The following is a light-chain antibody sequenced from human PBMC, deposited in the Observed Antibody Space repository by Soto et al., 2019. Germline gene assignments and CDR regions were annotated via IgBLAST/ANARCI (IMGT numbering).Light chain of an antibody. J-gene: IGLJ7*01. CDR2: SNN. V-gene: IGLV1-47*02. CDR1: SSNIGSNY. CDR3: AAWDDSLSGAV. Sequence: QPVLTQPPSASGTPGQRVTISCSGSSSNIGSNYVYWYQQHPGTAPKLLIYSNNQRPSGVPARFSGSKSGTSASLAISGLRSEEEAAYYCAAWDDSLSGAVFGGGTQLTVL.